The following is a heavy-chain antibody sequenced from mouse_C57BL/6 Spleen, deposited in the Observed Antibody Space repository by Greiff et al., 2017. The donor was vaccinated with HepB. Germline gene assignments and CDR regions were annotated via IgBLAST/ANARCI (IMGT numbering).Heavy chain of an antibody. V-gene: IGHV3-6*01. Sequence: DVQLQESGPGLVKPSQSLSLTCSVTGYSITSGYYWNWIRQFPGNKLEWMGYISYDGSNNYNPSLKNRISITRDTSKNQFFLKLNSVTTEDTATYYCARDSPIYDGYYVYFDYWGQGTTLTVSS. CDR1: GYSITSGYY. J-gene: IGHJ2*01. CDR3: ARDSPIYDGYYVYFDY. CDR2: ISYDGSN. D-gene: IGHD2-3*01.